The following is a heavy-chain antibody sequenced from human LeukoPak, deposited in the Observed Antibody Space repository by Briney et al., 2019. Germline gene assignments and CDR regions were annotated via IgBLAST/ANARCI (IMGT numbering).Heavy chain of an antibody. V-gene: IGHV3-30*18. Sequence: PGGSLRLSCAASGFTFSSYGMHWVRQAPGKGLEWVAVISYDGSNKYYADSVKGRFTISGDNSKNTLYLQMNSLRAEDTAVYYCAKDRASSGYYSPFDYWGQGTLVTVSS. D-gene: IGHD3-22*01. CDR2: ISYDGSNK. CDR3: AKDRASSGYYSPFDY. CDR1: GFTFSSYG. J-gene: IGHJ4*02.